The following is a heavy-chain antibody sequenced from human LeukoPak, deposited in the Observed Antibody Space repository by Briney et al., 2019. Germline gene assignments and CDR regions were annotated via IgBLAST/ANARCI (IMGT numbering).Heavy chain of an antibody. Sequence: SETLSLTCTVSGASISSGGYYWSWIRQHPGKGLEWIGYIYYSERTYYNPSLKSRATISVDTSKNQFSLRLSSVTAADTAVYYCARAGGVVTLFDYWGQGTLVTVSS. CDR1: GASISSGGYY. CDR2: IYYSERT. D-gene: IGHD4-23*01. J-gene: IGHJ4*02. V-gene: IGHV4-31*03. CDR3: ARAGGVVTLFDY.